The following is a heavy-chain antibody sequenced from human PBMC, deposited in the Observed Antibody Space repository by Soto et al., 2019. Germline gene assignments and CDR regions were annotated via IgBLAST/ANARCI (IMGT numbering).Heavy chain of an antibody. V-gene: IGHV3-66*01. CDR3: ARDMVRGLYPEYFQH. CDR1: GFTVSINY. CDR2: LYSGGST. D-gene: IGHD3-10*01. Sequence: PGGSLRLSCAASGFTVSINYMSWVGQAPGKGLEWVSVLYSGGSTYYADSVKGRFTISRDNSKNTLYLQMSSLRAEDTAVYYCARDMVRGLYPEYFQHWGQGTLVTVSS. J-gene: IGHJ1*01.